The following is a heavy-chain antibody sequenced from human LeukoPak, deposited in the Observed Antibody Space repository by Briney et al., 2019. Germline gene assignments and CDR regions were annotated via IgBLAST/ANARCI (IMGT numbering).Heavy chain of an antibody. CDR1: GLTFSGYA. CDR3: AKGSWATAPYYYYYMDV. D-gene: IGHD5-12*01. Sequence: PGGSLRLXCVASGLTFSGYAMSWVRQTPGKGLEWVSSISGSGGSTYYADSVRGRFTISRDNSKNTLYVQMNSLRAEDTAVYYCAKGSWATAPYYYYYMDVWGKGTTVTVSS. CDR2: ISGSGGST. J-gene: IGHJ6*03. V-gene: IGHV3-23*01.